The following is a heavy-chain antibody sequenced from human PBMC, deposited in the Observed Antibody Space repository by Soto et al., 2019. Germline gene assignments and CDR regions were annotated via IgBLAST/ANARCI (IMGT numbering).Heavy chain of an antibody. CDR2: IYYSGST. Sequence: SETLSLTCTVSGGSISSGDYYWSWIRQPPGKGLEWIGYIYYSGSTYYNPSLKSRVTISVDTSKNQFSLKLSSVTAADTAVYYCASTIVVVTAIYFDYWGQGTMVTVYS. D-gene: IGHD2-21*02. J-gene: IGHJ4*02. CDR1: GGSISSGDYY. V-gene: IGHV4-30-4*01. CDR3: ASTIVVVTAIYFDY.